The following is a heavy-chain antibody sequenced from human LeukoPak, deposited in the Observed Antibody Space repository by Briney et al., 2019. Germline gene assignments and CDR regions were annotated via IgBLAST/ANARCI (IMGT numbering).Heavy chain of an antibody. CDR3: ARDRRDYYYMDV. Sequence: ASVKVSCKASGYTFTSYYMHWVRQAPGQGLEWMGIINPSGGSTGYAQKFQGRVTMTRDMSTSTVYMELSSLRSEDTAVYYCARDRRDYYYMDVWGKGTTVTVSS. V-gene: IGHV1-46*01. J-gene: IGHJ6*03. CDR1: GYTFTSYY. CDR2: INPSGGST.